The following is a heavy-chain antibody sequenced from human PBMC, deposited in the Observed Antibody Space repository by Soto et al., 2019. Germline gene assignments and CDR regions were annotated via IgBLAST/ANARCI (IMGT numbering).Heavy chain of an antibody. Sequence: EVQLVESGGGLVQPGRSLRLSCAASGFTFDDYAMHWVRQAPGKGLEWVSGISWNSGSIGYADSVKGRFTISRDNAKNSLYLQMNSLRAEDTALYYCAKGPPRKDSGSYLDYWGQGTLVTVSS. J-gene: IGHJ4*02. CDR2: ISWNSGSI. D-gene: IGHD1-26*01. CDR1: GFTFDDYA. V-gene: IGHV3-9*01. CDR3: AKGPPRKDSGSYLDY.